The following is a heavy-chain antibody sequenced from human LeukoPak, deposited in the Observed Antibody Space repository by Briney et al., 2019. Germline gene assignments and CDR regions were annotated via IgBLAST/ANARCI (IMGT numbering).Heavy chain of an antibody. CDR2: ISGSGGST. V-gene: IGHV3-23*01. Sequence: QPGGSLRLSCAASGFTFSSYAMRCVREAPGERLEWVSAISGSGGSTYYADSVKGRFTISRDNSKNTLYLQMNSLRAEDTAVYYCAKTIVGANLFDYWGQGTLVTVSS. CDR3: AKTIVGANLFDY. D-gene: IGHD1-26*01. J-gene: IGHJ4*02. CDR1: GFTFSSYA.